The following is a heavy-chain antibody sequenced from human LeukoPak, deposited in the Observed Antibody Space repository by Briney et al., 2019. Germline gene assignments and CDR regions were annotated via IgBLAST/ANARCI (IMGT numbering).Heavy chain of an antibody. CDR3: ARDPYAPPSSDLQPFDS. V-gene: IGHV7-4-1*02. CDR2: ITTSTGNR. CDR1: GYIFTNYG. Sequence: ASVKVSCKGSGYIFTNYGINWMRQAPGQGLEWMGWITTSTGNRTYAQGFTGRLVFSSDTSVSTAYLQIRRLRSEDTAVYYCARDPYAPPSSDLQPFDSWGQGTLVTVSS. D-gene: IGHD6-19*01. J-gene: IGHJ5*01.